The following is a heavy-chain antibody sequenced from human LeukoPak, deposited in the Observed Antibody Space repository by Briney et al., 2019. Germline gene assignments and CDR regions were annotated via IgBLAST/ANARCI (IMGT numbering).Heavy chain of an antibody. CDR2: IYGAGAT. CDR3: ARLLPASRHYFDY. Sequence: GGSLRLSCAAYGLTVSSEYLAWVRQAPGEGLGWISVIYGAGATYYADSVQGRFTISRDTYSNALYLLMNSLRVEDTAVYHCARLLPASRHYFDYWGREPWSPSP. J-gene: IGHJ4*02. V-gene: IGHV3-53*01. D-gene: IGHD2-15*01. CDR1: GLTVSSEY.